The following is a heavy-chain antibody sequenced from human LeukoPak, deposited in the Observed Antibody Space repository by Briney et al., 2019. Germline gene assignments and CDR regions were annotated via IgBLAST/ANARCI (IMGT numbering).Heavy chain of an antibody. CDR3: AKRGSNTWSDFDY. D-gene: IGHD6-13*01. Sequence: SETLSLTCLVSNYFINTGFYWSWIRQPPGKGLEWIGYIYYSGITNYNPSLKSRATISVDTSKNQFSLKLNSVTAADTAVYYCAKRGSNTWSDFDYWGQGTLVTVSS. V-gene: IGHV4-59*08. CDR1: NYFINTGFY. CDR2: IYYSGIT. J-gene: IGHJ4*02.